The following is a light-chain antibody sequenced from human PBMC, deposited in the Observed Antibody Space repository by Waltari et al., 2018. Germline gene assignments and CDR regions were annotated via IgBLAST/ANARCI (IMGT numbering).Light chain of an antibody. Sequence: QSALTQPASVSGSLGQSITISCTGTSSDVGGYNLVSWYQQHPGKAPKLMIYDVSNRPSGVSNRFSGSKSGNTASLTISGLQSEDEADYYCSSYTSSSTVVFGGGTKLTVL. CDR3: SSYTSSSTVV. CDR1: SSDVGGYNL. J-gene: IGLJ2*01. V-gene: IGLV2-14*01. CDR2: DVS.